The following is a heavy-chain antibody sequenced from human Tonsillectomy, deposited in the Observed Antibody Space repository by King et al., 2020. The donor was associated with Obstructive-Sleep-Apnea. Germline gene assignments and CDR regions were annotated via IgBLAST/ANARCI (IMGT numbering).Heavy chain of an antibody. CDR1: GFTFGDYA. J-gene: IGHJ4*02. Sequence: QLVQSGGGLVQPGRSLRLSCTASGFTFGDYAMRWFRQAPGKGLEWVGFIRSKAYGGTTEYAASVKGRFTISRDDSKSIAYLQMNSLKTEDTAVYYCTRVQDIVVVPAATFDYWGQGTLVTVSS. V-gene: IGHV3-49*03. CDR3: TRVQDIVVVPAATFDY. CDR2: IRSKAYGGTT. D-gene: IGHD2-2*01.